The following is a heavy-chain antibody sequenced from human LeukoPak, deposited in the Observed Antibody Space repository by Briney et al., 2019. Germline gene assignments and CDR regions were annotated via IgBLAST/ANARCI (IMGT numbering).Heavy chain of an antibody. V-gene: IGHV3-7*01. Sequence: GGSLRLSCAASGFMFRSHWMSWVRQAPGKGLEWVASIKRDSSETWYLDSVKGRFTVYRDNGRNSLYLQMSGVRDEDTAVYYCARVDEKFQDSGYRSFDSWGQGTPVSVS. J-gene: IGHJ4*02. CDR2: IKRDSSET. CDR1: GFMFRSHW. CDR3: ARVDEKFQDSGYRSFDS. D-gene: IGHD3-22*01.